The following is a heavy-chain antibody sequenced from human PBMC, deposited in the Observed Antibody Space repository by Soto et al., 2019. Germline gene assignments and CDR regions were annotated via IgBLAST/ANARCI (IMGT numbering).Heavy chain of an antibody. CDR1: GYTFTSYG. CDR2: ISAYNGNT. Sequence: ASVKVSCKASGYTFTSYGISWVRQAPGQGLEWMGWISAYNGNTNYAQKLQGRVTMTTDTSTSTAYMELRSLRSDDTAVYYCARDREQWLVYNWFDPWGQGTLVIVSS. V-gene: IGHV1-18*01. J-gene: IGHJ5*02. D-gene: IGHD6-19*01. CDR3: ARDREQWLVYNWFDP.